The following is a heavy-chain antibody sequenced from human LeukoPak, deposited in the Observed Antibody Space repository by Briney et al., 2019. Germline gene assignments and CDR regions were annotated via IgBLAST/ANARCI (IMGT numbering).Heavy chain of an antibody. Sequence: ASVKVSCKASGYIFTSYGISWVRQAPGQGLEWMGWINAYNGNTNYAQKLQGRVTMTTDTSASTAYMELRSLRSDDTAVYYCARDYNWNVDYWGQGTLVTVSS. CDR2: INAYNGNT. CDR1: GYIFTSYG. V-gene: IGHV1-18*04. CDR3: ARDYNWNVDY. J-gene: IGHJ4*02. D-gene: IGHD1-1*01.